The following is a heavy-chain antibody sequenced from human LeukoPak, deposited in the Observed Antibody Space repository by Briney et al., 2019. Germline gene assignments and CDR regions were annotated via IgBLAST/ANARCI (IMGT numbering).Heavy chain of an antibody. D-gene: IGHD6-19*01. CDR2: FDNSDST. Sequence: PSETLSLTCFVCGGSISRYYSSWIRQPPGKGLEWLGYFDNSDSTNYNPSLKNRVTISEDTSKNQFALELRSVTAADTAIYYCARGKYSRGWYLDLWGQGTLVTVSS. J-gene: IGHJ1*01. V-gene: IGHV4-59*01. CDR3: ARGKYSRGWYLDL. CDR1: GGSISRYY.